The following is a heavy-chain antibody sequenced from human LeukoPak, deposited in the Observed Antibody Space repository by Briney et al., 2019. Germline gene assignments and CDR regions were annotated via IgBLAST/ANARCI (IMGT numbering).Heavy chain of an antibody. D-gene: IGHD5-18*01. CDR3: ARLHDGYRYGADY. Sequence: SETLSLTCAVYGGSFSGYYWSWIRQPPGKGLEWIGEINHSGSTNYNPSLKSRVTISVDTSKKQFSLKLSSVTAADTAVYYCARLHDGYRYGADYWGQGTLVTAS. CDR2: INHSGST. J-gene: IGHJ4*02. V-gene: IGHV4-34*01. CDR1: GGSFSGYY.